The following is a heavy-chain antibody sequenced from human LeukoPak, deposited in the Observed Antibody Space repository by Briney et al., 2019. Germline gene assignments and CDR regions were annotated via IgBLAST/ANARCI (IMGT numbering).Heavy chain of an antibody. V-gene: IGHV3-33*01. CDR2: IWYDGSNK. D-gene: IGHD2/OR15-2a*01. Sequence: GRSLRLSCAASGFTFSNYGMHWVRQAPGKGLEWVALIWYDGSNKYYSDSVKGRLTISRDNSKDTLFLQMNSLRAEDTAVYYCAREGPRGNSQFDYWGQGTLVTVAS. CDR1: GFTFSNYG. CDR3: AREGPRGNSQFDY. J-gene: IGHJ4*02.